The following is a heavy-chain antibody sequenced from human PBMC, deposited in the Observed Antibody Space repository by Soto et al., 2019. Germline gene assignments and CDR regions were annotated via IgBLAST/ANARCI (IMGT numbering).Heavy chain of an antibody. J-gene: IGHJ4*02. CDR1: GGTFSSYA. D-gene: IGHD6-19*01. CDR2: IIPIFGTA. V-gene: IGHV1-69*13. CDR3: ARTGDSSGWDPFDY. Sequence: ASVKVSCKASGGTFSSYAISWVRQAPGQGLEWMGGIIPIFGTANYAQKFQGRVTITADESTSTAYMELSSLRSEDTAVYYCARTGDSSGWDPFDYWGQGTLVTVSS.